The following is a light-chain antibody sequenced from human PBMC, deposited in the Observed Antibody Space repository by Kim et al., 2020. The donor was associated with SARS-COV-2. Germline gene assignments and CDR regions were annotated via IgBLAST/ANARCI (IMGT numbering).Light chain of an antibody. CDR1: SSDVGGYNY. CDR2: DVS. J-gene: IGLJ2*01. CDR3: SSYTSSSTLVV. Sequence: QTIPIACTGTSSDVGGYNYFSWYQQHPGKAPKLIIYDVSNRPSGVSNRFSGSKSGNTASLTISGLQAEDEADYYCSSYTSSSTLVVFGGGTQLTVL. V-gene: IGLV2-14*03.